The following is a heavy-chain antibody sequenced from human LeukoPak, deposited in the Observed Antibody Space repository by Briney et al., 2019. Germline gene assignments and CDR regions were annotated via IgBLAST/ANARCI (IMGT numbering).Heavy chain of an antibody. J-gene: IGHJ6*02. V-gene: IGHV3-21*01. CDR1: GFTFSSYS. D-gene: IGHD1-14*01. Sequence: GGSLRLSCAASGFTFSSYSMNWVRQAPGKGLEWVSSISSSSSYIYYADSVKGRFTISRDNAKNSLYLQMNSLRAEDTAVYYCATSARKLTTWYYGMDVWGQGTTVTVSS. CDR2: ISSSSSYI. CDR3: ATSARKLTTWYYGMDV.